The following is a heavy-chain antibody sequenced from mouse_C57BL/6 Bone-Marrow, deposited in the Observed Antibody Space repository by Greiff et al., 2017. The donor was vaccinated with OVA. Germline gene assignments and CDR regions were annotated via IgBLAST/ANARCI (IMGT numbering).Heavy chain of an antibody. D-gene: IGHD2-3*01. CDR3: ARAPIYDGYNDY. CDR1: GFTFSSYA. V-gene: IGHV5-4*03. Sequence: DVKLVESGGGLVKPGGSLKLSCAASGFTFSSYAMSWVRQTPEKRLEWVATISDGGSYTYYPDNVKGRFTISRDNAKNNLYLQMSHLKSEDTAMYYCARAPIYDGYNDYWGQGTTLTVSS. J-gene: IGHJ2*01. CDR2: ISDGGSYT.